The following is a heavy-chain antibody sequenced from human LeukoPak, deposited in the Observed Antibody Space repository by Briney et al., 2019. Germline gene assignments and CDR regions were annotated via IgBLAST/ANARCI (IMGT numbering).Heavy chain of an antibody. CDR1: GFTFSSYS. J-gene: IGHJ4*02. D-gene: IGHD3-3*01. CDR3: ARDQDVTIFGVAPFDY. Sequence: TGGSLRLSCAGSGFTFSSYSMKWVRQAPGKGLEWVSSISSSSSYIYYADSVKGRFTISRDNAKNSLYLQMNSLRAEDTAVYCCARDQDVTIFGVAPFDYWGQGTLVTVSS. V-gene: IGHV3-21*01. CDR2: ISSSSSYI.